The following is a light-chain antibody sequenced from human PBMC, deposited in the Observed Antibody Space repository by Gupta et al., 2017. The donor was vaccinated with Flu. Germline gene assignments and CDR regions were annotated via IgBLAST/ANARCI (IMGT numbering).Light chain of an antibody. CDR1: HLGDKN. CDR3: QAWDSTSYV. Sequence: SPGQTARITCSGDHLGDKNVGWYQQKPGQSPILVIYQDKKRASGIPDRFSGSASGNTATLTISETQAVDEADYYCQAWDSTSYVFGTGTKVTV. V-gene: IGLV3-1*01. J-gene: IGLJ1*01. CDR2: QDK.